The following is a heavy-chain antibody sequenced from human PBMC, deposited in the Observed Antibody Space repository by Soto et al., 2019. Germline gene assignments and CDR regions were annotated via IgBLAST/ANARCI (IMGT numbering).Heavy chain of an antibody. J-gene: IGHJ6*02. D-gene: IGHD6-19*01. CDR1: GGTFSNYG. CDR3: ARGGSAYECSGCDQGHV. Sequence: QVQLVQSGAEVKKPGSSVKVSCKSSGGTFSNYGFSWVRQAPGQGLECMGVIVPIFGAEHPQKFQGRVTITADESTNTVFMELRGLRSEDTVVYYCARGGSAYECSGCDQGHVWGQGTTGTVSS. V-gene: IGHV1-69*12. CDR2: IVPIFGA.